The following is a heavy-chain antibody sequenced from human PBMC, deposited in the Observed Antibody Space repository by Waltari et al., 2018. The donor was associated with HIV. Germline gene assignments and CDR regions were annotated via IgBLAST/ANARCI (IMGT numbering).Heavy chain of an antibody. CDR3: ARDVDTAMVTSLGISWGPFDY. Sequence: QVQLVQSGAEVKKPGSSVKVSCKASGGTFSSYAISWVRQAPGQGLEWMGGIIPIFGTANYAQKFQGRVTITADESTSTAYMELSSLRSEDTAVYYCARDVDTAMVTSLGISWGPFDYWGQGTLVTVSS. CDR2: IIPIFGTA. D-gene: IGHD5-18*01. J-gene: IGHJ4*02. CDR1: GGTFSSYA. V-gene: IGHV1-69*01.